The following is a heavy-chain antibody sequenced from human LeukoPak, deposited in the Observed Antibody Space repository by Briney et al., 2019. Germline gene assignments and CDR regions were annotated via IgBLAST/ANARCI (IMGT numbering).Heavy chain of an antibody. CDR3: AREPQPQGDFDY. CDR2: IWYDGSNK. J-gene: IGHJ4*02. Sequence: GGSLRLSCAASGFTFSSYGMHWVRQAPGKGLEWVAVIWYDGSNKYYADSVKGRFTISRDNSKNTLYLQMNSLRAEDTAVYYCAREPQPQGDFDYWGQGTLVTVSS. V-gene: IGHV3-33*01. D-gene: IGHD1-14*01. CDR1: GFTFSSYG.